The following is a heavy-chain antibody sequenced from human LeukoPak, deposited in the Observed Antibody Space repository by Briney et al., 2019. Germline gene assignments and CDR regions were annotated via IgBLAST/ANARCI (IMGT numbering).Heavy chain of an antibody. CDR2: MYYSGST. CDR3: ARSSSGWHYFDY. J-gene: IGHJ4*02. Sequence: SETLSLTCTVSGGSISSYYWSWIRQPPGKGLEWIGYMYYSGSTNYNPSLKSRVTISLDTSKSQFSLKLSSVTAADTAVYYCARSSSGWHYFDYWGQGTLVTVSS. V-gene: IGHV4-59*08. CDR1: GGSISSYY. D-gene: IGHD6-19*01.